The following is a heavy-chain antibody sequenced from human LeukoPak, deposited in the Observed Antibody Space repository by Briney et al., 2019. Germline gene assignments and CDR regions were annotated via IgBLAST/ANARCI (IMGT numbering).Heavy chain of an antibody. CDR1: GGSISSYY. CDR3: ARMKVGAYYYYGMDV. Sequence: SETLSLTCTVSGGSISSYYWSWIRQPPGKGLEWIGYIYYSGSTNYNPSLESRVTISVDTSKNQFSLKLSSVTAADTAVYYCARMKVGAYYYYGMDVWGQGTTVTVSS. D-gene: IGHD1-26*01. J-gene: IGHJ6*02. V-gene: IGHV4-59*08. CDR2: IYYSGST.